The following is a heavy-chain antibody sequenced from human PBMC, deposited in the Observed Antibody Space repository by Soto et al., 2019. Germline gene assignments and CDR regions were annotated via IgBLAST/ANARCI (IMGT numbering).Heavy chain of an antibody. V-gene: IGHV1-69*01. D-gene: IGHD2-15*01. Sequence: QVQLVQSGAEVKKPGSSVKVSCKASGRTFSSYAISWVRQAPGQGLEWMGGIIPIFGTANYAQKFQGRVTITADESTSTAYMELSSLRSEDTAVYYCARARGYCSGGSCYSSTGNYYYGMDVWGQGTTVTVSS. CDR2: IIPIFGTA. CDR3: ARARGYCSGGSCYSSTGNYYYGMDV. J-gene: IGHJ6*02. CDR1: GRTFSSYA.